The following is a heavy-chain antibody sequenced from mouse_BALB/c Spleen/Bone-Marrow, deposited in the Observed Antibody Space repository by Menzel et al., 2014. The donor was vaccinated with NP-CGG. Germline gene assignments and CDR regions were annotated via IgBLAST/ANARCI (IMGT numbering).Heavy chain of an antibody. CDR3: ASDYDYFDY. V-gene: IGHV5-17*02. CDR1: GFTFSSFG. J-gene: IGHJ2*01. D-gene: IGHD2-4*01. Sequence: DVQLVESGGGLVQPGGSRKLSCAASGFTFSSFGMHWVRQAPEKGLEWVAYISSGSSTIYYADTVKGRFTISRDNPKNTLFLQMTSLRSEDTAMYYCASDYDYFDYWGQGTTLTVPS. CDR2: ISSGSSTI.